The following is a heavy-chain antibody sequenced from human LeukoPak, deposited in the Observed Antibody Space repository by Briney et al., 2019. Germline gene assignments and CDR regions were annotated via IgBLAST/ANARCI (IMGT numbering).Heavy chain of an antibody. J-gene: IGHJ4*02. D-gene: IGHD2-2*01. CDR1: GGSISGYY. CDR2: IHYTGST. CDR3: ARLSKDTVVLPAAMSHYFDY. Sequence: SETLSLTCTVSGGSISGYYWSWIRQPPGKGLQFIGYIHYTGSTNYNSSLESRVTLSVDTSKNQFSLKLRSVTAADTAVYYCARLSKDTVVLPAAMSHYFDYWGQGTLVTVSS. V-gene: IGHV4-59*08.